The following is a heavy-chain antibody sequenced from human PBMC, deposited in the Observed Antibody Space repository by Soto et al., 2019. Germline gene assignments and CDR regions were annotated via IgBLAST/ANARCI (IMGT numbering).Heavy chain of an antibody. CDR2: INHSGSA. V-gene: IGHV4-34*01. D-gene: IGHD6-19*01. CDR1: GGSFSGYI. Sequence: SETLSLTCDVYGGSFSGYIWAWIRQTPGKGLQWIGQINHSGSANYNPSLKSRVTISVHTSNSQFSLELSSVTAADTAVYYCARGLITGSQHSGGWYHFDSWGQGTQVT. J-gene: IGHJ4*02. CDR3: ARGLITGSQHSGGWYHFDS.